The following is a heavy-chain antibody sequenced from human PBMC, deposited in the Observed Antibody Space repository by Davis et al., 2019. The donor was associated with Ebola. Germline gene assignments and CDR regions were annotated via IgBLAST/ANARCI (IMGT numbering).Heavy chain of an antibody. D-gene: IGHD3-22*01. CDR3: ARGAGYYYDSSGYRYYYYYYGMDV. J-gene: IGHJ6*02. CDR1: GFTFSRYA. Sequence: GESLKISCSASGFTFSRYAMHWVRQAPGKGLEYVSAISSNGGSTYYADPVKGRFTISRDNAKNSLYLQMSSLRAEDTAVYYCARGAGYYYDSSGYRYYYYYYGMDVWGQGTTVTVSS. V-gene: IGHV3-64*04. CDR2: ISSNGGST.